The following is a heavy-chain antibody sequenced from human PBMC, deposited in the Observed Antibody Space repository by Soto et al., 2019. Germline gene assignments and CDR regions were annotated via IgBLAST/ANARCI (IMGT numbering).Heavy chain of an antibody. V-gene: IGHV3-30*03. CDR1: GFTFSDYA. Sequence: QVRLEESGGRVVQPGTSLRLSCAASGFTFSDYAMHWIRQAPGKGLEWVAIISYEGSEIYYSDSVKGRFTISRDNSMNTVYLQMSSVRGDDTAVYYCARTYYDFWSGFSDWGQGALVTVSS. J-gene: IGHJ4*02. D-gene: IGHD3-3*01. CDR3: ARTYYDFWSGFSD. CDR2: ISYEGSEI.